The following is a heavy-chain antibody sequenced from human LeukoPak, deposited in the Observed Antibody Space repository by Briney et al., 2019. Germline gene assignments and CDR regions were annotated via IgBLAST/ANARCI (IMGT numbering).Heavy chain of an antibody. CDR3: ARDPRGEKTGSFFDY. Sequence: SETLSLTCTVSGGSISSYYWSWIRQSAGEGLEYIGRIYSGGTTQYNPSLESRVTMSIDTSKSQLSLRLTSVTAADTAVYFCARDPRGEKTGSFFDYRGRGALVTVSS. CDR2: IYSGGTT. V-gene: IGHV4-4*07. D-gene: IGHD3-9*01. CDR1: GGSISSYY. J-gene: IGHJ4*02.